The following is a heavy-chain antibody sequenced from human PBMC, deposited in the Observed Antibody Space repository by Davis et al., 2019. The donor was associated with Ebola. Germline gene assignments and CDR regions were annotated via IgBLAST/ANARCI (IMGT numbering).Heavy chain of an antibody. Sequence: GESLKISCAASGFTFSTYWMSWVRQAPGEGLEWVANIKQDGSERYYVDSVKGRFTISRDNAKNSLYLQMNSLRAEDTAVYYCARGPSIAARPSHYYYYGMDVWGQGTTVTVSS. V-gene: IGHV3-7*01. CDR3: ARGPSIAARPSHYYYYGMDV. CDR1: GFTFSTYW. J-gene: IGHJ6*02. D-gene: IGHD6-6*01. CDR2: IKQDGSER.